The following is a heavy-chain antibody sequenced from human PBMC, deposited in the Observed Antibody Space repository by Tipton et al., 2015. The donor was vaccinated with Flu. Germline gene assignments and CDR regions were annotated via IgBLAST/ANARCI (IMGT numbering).Heavy chain of an antibody. CDR3: ATIVGRPGRTFDY. V-gene: IGHV3-74*01. CDR2: IHPDGSIT. CDR1: GFTLGTYW. J-gene: IGHJ4*02. Sequence: SLRLSCAASGFTLGTYWMHWVRQGSGKGLMWVSRIHPDGSITTYADSVKGRFTISRDNAKNTLYLQMNSLRAEDTAVYYCATIVGRPGRTFDYWGQGALVTVSS. D-gene: IGHD1-26*01.